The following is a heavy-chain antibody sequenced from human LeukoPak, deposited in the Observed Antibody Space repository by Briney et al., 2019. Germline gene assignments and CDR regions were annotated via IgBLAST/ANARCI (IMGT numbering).Heavy chain of an antibody. D-gene: IGHD1-26*01. CDR3: ARDPTRVGATMGDY. J-gene: IGHJ4*02. CDR1: GFTFSSYW. CDR2: IKQDGSEK. Sequence: GGSLRLSCAASGFTFSSYWMSWVRQAPGKGLEWVANIKQDGSEKYYVDSMKGRFTISRDNAKNSLYLQMNSLRAEDTAVYYCARDPTRVGATMGDYWGQGTLVTVSS. V-gene: IGHV3-7*01.